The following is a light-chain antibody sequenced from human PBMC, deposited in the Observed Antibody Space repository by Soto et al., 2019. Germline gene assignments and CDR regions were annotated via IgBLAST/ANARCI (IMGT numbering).Light chain of an antibody. J-gene: IGLJ1*01. Sequence: SVLTQPPSASGTPGQRVTISCSGSDSNIGSFTVHWYQQVPGTAPKPLIHTTYQRPSGVPDRFSGSKSGTSGSLAISGLQPEDEADYYCASWDDSLSGFGFGTGTKVTV. CDR2: TTY. CDR1: DSNIGSFT. CDR3: ASWDDSLSGFG. V-gene: IGLV1-44*01.